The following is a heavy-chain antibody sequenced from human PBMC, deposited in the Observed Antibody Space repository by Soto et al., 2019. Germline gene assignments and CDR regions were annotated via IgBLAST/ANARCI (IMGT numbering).Heavy chain of an antibody. D-gene: IGHD6-6*01. Sequence: GGSLRLSCAASGFTFSSYGMHWVRQAPGKGLEWVAVISYDGSNKYYADSVKGRFTISRDNSKNTLYLRMNSLRAEDTAVYYCARGEIAAHRIDYWGQGTLVTVSS. CDR3: ARGEIAAHRIDY. J-gene: IGHJ4*02. CDR1: GFTFSSYG. CDR2: ISYDGSNK. V-gene: IGHV3-30*03.